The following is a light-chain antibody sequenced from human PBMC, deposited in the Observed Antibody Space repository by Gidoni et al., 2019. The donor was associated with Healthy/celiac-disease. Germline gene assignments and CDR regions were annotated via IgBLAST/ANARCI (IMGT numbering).Light chain of an antibody. V-gene: IGLV1-44*01. Sequence: QSVLTQPPSASGTPGQRVTISCSGSSPNIGSNTVNWYQQLPGTAPKLLIYSNKQRPSGVPVRFSGSKSGTSASLAISGLQSEDEADYYCAAWDDSLNGYVVFGGGTKLTVL. CDR2: SNK. CDR1: SPNIGSNT. J-gene: IGLJ2*01. CDR3: AAWDDSLNGYVV.